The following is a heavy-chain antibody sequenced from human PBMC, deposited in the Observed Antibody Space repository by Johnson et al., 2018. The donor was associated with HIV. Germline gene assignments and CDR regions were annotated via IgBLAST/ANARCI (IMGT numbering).Heavy chain of an antibody. V-gene: IGHV3-20*04. Sequence: VQLVESGGGVVRPGGSLRLSCAASGFNVDDDALSWFRQVPGQGLEWFSGINYNSGSTGYADSVRDRFSISRDNAKNSLYLQMDSMRAEDTAMYYCARAKDAAYPYDAFDVWGHGTMVIVSA. D-gene: IGHD2-15*01. CDR1: GFNVDDDA. CDR3: ARAKDAAYPYDAFDV. J-gene: IGHJ3*01. CDR2: INYNSGST.